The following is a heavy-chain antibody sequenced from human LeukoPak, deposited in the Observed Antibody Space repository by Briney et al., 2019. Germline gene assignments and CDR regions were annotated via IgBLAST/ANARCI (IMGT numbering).Heavy chain of an antibody. Sequence: GGSLRPSCAASGFTFSSYSMNWVRQAPGKGLEWVSSISSSSSYKYYADSVKGRFTISRDNAKNSLYLQMNSLRAEDTAVYYGARDDSVGVFDYWGQRTLVTVSS. CDR1: GFTFSSYS. V-gene: IGHV3-21*01. J-gene: IGHJ4*02. CDR2: ISSSSSYK. CDR3: ARDDSVGVFDY. D-gene: IGHD2-21*01.